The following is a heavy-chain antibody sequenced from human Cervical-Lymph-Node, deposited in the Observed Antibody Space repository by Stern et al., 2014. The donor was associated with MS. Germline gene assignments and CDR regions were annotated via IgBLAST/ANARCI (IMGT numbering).Heavy chain of an antibody. V-gene: IGHV3-21*01. Sequence: EVQLVESGGGLVKPGGSLRLSCTGSGFTFSGYTMNWVRQAPGKGLEWVSSIISSSRYIYYSDSVKGRFTISRDNVHRSVDLHLEGLEVEDAAVCFCGGGKEGRWALWGQGTLVTVSS. CDR3: GGGKEGRWAL. CDR1: GFTFSGYT. CDR2: IISSSRYI. J-gene: IGHJ1*01. D-gene: IGHD1-26*01.